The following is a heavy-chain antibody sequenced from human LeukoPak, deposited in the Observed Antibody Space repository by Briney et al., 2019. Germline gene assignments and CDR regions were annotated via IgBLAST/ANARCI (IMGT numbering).Heavy chain of an antibody. CDR1: GGSISSYY. J-gene: IGHJ5*02. D-gene: IGHD3-3*01. V-gene: IGHV4-59*01. CDR2: IYYSGST. CDR3: ARLGHYDFWSGYSEYNWFDP. Sequence: SETLSLTCTVSGGSISSYYWSWIRQPPGKGLEWIGYIYYSGSTYYNPSLKSRVTISVDTSKNQFSLKLSSVTAADTAVYYCARLGHYDFWSGYSEYNWFDPWGQGTLVTVSS.